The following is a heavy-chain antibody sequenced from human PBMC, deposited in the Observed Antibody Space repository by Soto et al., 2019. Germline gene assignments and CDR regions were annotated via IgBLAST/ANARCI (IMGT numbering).Heavy chain of an antibody. CDR1: GYTFTSYG. CDR2: ISAYNGNT. CDR3: ARDGVGGYQLHGDWFDP. Sequence: QVQLVQSGDEVKKPGASVKVSCKASGYTFTSYGISWVRQAPGQGLEWMGWISAYNGNTNYAQKLQGRVTMTTDTSTSTAYRELRSLRSAYTAVYYCARDGVGGYQLHGDWFDPWGQGNLVTVYS. V-gene: IGHV1-18*04. J-gene: IGHJ5*02. D-gene: IGHD2-2*01.